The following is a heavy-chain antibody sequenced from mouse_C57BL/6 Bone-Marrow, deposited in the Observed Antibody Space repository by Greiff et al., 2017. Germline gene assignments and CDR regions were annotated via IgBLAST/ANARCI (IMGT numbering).Heavy chain of an antibody. D-gene: IGHD2-10*01. Sequence: EVKLQESGPSLVKPSQSLSLTCSVPGYSITSGYYLNWIRQFPGNKLEWMGYISYDGSNNYNPSLKNRISITRDTSKNQFFLKLNSVTTEDTATYYCARDRLLFDYWGQGTTLTVSS. J-gene: IGHJ2*01. CDR1: GYSITSGYY. V-gene: IGHV3-6*01. CDR3: ARDRLLFDY. CDR2: ISYDGSN.